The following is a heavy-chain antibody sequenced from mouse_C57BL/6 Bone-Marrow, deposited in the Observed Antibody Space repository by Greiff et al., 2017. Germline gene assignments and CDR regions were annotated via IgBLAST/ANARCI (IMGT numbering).Heavy chain of an antibody. V-gene: IGHV1-64*01. J-gene: IGHJ1*03. CDR3: ARYTDYYGSSYWYFDV. Sequence: VQLQQPGAELVKPGASVKLSCKASGYTFTSYWMHWVKQRPGQGLEWIGMIHPNSGSTNYNEKFKSKATLTVDKSSSTAYMQLSSLTSEDSAVYYCARYTDYYGSSYWYFDVWGTGTTVTVSS. D-gene: IGHD1-1*01. CDR1: GYTFTSYW. CDR2: IHPNSGST.